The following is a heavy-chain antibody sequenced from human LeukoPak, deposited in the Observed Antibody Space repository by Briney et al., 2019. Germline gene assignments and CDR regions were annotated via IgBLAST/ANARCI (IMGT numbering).Heavy chain of an antibody. Sequence: SETLSLTCTVSGGSISSYYWSWIRQPPGKGLEWIGYIYYSGSTNYNPSLKSRVTISVDTSKNQFSLKLSSVTAADTAVYYCARVWGFGGSGSYYFDYWGQGTLVTVSS. CDR3: ARVWGFGGSGSYYFDY. J-gene: IGHJ4*02. V-gene: IGHV4-59*01. CDR2: IYYSGST. CDR1: GGSISSYY. D-gene: IGHD3-10*01.